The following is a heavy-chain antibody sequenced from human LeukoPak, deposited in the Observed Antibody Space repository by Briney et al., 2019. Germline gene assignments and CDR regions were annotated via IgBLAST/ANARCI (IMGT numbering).Heavy chain of an antibody. D-gene: IGHD1-26*01. V-gene: IGHV1-2*02. J-gene: IGHJ6*03. CDR3: ARAMGARYYYYYMDV. Sequence: ASVKVSCKASGYTFTGYYMHWVRQAPGQGLEWMGWINPNSGGTNYAQKFQGRVTMTRDTSISTAYMELSRLRSDDTAVYYCARAMGARYYYYYMDVWGKGTTVTVSS. CDR1: GYTFTGYY. CDR2: INPNSGGT.